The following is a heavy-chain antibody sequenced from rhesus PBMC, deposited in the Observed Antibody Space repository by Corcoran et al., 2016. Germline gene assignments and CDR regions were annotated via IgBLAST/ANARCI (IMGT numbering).Heavy chain of an antibody. V-gene: IGHV2-1*01. J-gene: IGHJ4*01. CDR2: IYWDNDR. CDR3: ARSLVYSGTSNYFDY. Sequence: QVTLKESGPALVRPTQTLTLTCTFSGFSLSASGTGVGWIRQSSRKTLEWLAHIYWDNDRRNKTNLKRRLTISKDTSKNQVFLTMTNMDPGDTGTYFCARSLVYSGTSNYFDYWGQGVLLTVSS. CDR1: GFSLSASGTG. D-gene: IGHD5-24*01.